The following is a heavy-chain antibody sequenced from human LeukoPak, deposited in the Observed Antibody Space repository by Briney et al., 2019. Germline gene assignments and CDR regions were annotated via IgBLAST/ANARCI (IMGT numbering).Heavy chain of an antibody. CDR3: ARDKGIAAAGTT. J-gene: IGHJ5*02. CDR2: IIPIFGTA. Sequence: SVNVSCKASGGTFSSYAISWVRQAPGQGLEWMGGIIPIFGTANYAQKFQGRVTITADESTSTAYMELSSLRSEDTAVYYCARDKGIAAAGTTWGQGTLVTVSS. V-gene: IGHV1-69*13. D-gene: IGHD6-13*01. CDR1: GGTFSSYA.